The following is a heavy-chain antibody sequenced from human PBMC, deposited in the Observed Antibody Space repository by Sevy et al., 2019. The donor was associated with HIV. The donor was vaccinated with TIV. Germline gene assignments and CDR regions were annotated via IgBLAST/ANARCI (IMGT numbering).Heavy chain of an antibody. V-gene: IGHV3-23*01. CDR2: ITGSGGRT. D-gene: IGHD5-18*01. Sequence: GGSLRLSCAASGFTFSNYVMSWVRQAPGKGLEWVSTITGSGGRTYYADSVKGRFTISRDNSKNTLYLQMSSLRAEDRAVYYCAKERVLREVDTAMAYYFDYWGQGTLVTVSS. CDR1: GFTFSNYV. J-gene: IGHJ4*02. CDR3: AKERVLREVDTAMAYYFDY.